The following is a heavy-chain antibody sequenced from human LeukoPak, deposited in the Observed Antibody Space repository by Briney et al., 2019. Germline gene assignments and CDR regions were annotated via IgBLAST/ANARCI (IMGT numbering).Heavy chain of an antibody. CDR3: ARRRVGYSSSWIRAFDI. D-gene: IGHD6-13*01. CDR1: GGSISSYY. V-gene: IGHV4-34*01. J-gene: IGHJ3*02. Sequence: NPSETLSLTCTVSGGSISSYYWSWIRQPPGKGLEWIGEINHSGSTNYNPSLKSRVTISVDTSKNQFSLKLSSVTAADTAVYYCARRRVGYSSSWIRAFDIWGQGTMVTVSS. CDR2: INHSGST.